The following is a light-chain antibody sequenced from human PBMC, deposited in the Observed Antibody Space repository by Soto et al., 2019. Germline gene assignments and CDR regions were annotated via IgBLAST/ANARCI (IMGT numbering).Light chain of an antibody. CDR2: GAS. V-gene: IGKV1-9*01. CDR1: RDIVSF. J-gene: IGKJ1*01. Sequence: IPLTQSPSSLSASVGDRVTLTCRASRDIVSFLAWYQQKPGKAPNLLIYGASALQKGVPSRFSGGRSGTEFTLTISSLQPEDFATYYCQQLNSSPWTFGQGTKVEI. CDR3: QQLNSSPWT.